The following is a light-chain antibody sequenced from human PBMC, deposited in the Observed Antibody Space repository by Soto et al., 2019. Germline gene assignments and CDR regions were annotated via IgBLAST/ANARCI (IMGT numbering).Light chain of an antibody. Sequence: QSVLTQPPSASGTPGQRVTISCSGSSANIGSNYVYWYQQVPGTAPKLLIYSNNQRPSGVPDRFSGSKSGTSASLAISGLRSEDEADYYCAVWDDRLSGRVFGGGTKVTVL. V-gene: IGLV1-47*02. CDR3: AVWDDRLSGRV. CDR1: SANIGSNY. CDR2: SNN. J-gene: IGLJ3*02.